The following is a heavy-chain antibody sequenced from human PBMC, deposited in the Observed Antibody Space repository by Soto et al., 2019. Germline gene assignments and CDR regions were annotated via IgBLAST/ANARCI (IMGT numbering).Heavy chain of an antibody. CDR1: GGSISSYY. Sequence: QVQLQESGPGLVKPSETLSLTCTVSGGSISSYYWSWIRQPPGKGLEWIGYSYYRGSTNYNPSLKIRVTPSVDPSKNQFSLKLSSVTAADTAVYYCERQERRVELWGYEARYCFDYWGQGTLVTVSS. CDR2: SYYRGST. CDR3: ERQERRVELWGYEARYCFDY. V-gene: IGHV4-59*08. D-gene: IGHD5-18*01. J-gene: IGHJ4*02.